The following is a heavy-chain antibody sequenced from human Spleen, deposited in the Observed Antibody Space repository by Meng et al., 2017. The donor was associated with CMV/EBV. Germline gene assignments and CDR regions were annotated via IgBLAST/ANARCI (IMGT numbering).Heavy chain of an antibody. J-gene: IGHJ4*02. V-gene: IGHV3-30*02. Sequence: GESLKISCAASGFTFADYTMHWVRQAPGKGLEWVAFILYDGSNGYYVESVKGRFTISRDNSKNTLYLQMNNLRPEDTALYFCAKDSGVETYYLDYWGQGTLVTVSS. CDR1: GFTFADYT. CDR2: ILYDGSNG. CDR3: AKDSGVETYYLDY. D-gene: IGHD3-3*01.